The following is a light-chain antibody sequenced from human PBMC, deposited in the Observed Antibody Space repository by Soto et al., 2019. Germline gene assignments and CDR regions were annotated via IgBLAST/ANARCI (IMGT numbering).Light chain of an antibody. V-gene: IGLV2-11*01. CDR2: DVS. CDR3: CSYAAKYTFV. CDR1: SSNVGGYNY. Sequence: QSALTQPRSGSGSPGQSVTIACTGTSSNVGGYNYVSWYQQYPGKAPKLVIYDVSERPSGVPDRFSGSKSGNTASLTISGLQAEDEADYYCCSYAAKYTFVFGTGTKLTVL. J-gene: IGLJ1*01.